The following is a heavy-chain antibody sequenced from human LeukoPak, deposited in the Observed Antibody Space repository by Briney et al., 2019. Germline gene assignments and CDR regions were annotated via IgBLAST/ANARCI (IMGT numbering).Heavy chain of an antibody. J-gene: IGHJ4*02. CDR3: ARDRGTWNDDGFDY. CDR1: GGSISSGSYY. CDR2: IYTSGST. V-gene: IGHV4-61*02. Sequence: PSQTLSLTCTVSGGSISSGSYYWSWIRQPAGKGLEWIGRIYTSGSTNYNPSLKSRVTISVDTSKNQFSLKLSSVTAADTAVYYCARDRGTWNDDGFDYWGQGTLVTVSS. D-gene: IGHD1-1*01.